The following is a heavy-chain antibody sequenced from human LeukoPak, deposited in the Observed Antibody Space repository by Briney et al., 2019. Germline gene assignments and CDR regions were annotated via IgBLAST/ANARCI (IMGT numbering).Heavy chain of an antibody. J-gene: IGHJ4*02. CDR2: IYYSGST. CDR1: GGSISSYY. Sequence: SETLSLTCTVSGGSISSYYWSWIRQPPGKGLECIAYIYYSGSTNYNPSLKSRVTISVDTSKNQFSLKLSPVTAADTAVYYCAREIDPWIGAYYFDYWGQGTLVTVSS. V-gene: IGHV4-59*01. CDR3: AREIDPWIGAYYFDY. D-gene: IGHD3-16*01.